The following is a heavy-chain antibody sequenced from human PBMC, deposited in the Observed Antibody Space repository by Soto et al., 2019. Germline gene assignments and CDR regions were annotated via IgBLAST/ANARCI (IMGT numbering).Heavy chain of an antibody. CDR3: ARSPVATIEYYGMEV. CDR2: ISSSGSTI. J-gene: IGHJ6*02. V-gene: IGHV3-48*03. Sequence: GGSLRLSCAAAGFTFNIHARNWVRQGPGKGLEWVPYISSSGSTIYYATSMTGRFTISRDNAKTSLYLKMNVLRAEDTAVYYCARSPVATIEYYGMEVGGQGSTVTVSS. D-gene: IGHD5-12*01. CDR1: GFTFNIHA.